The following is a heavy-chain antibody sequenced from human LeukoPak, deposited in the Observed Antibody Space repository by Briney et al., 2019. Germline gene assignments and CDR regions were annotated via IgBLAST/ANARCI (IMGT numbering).Heavy chain of an antibody. V-gene: IGHV3-7*01. J-gene: IGHJ4*02. CDR2: IKPDGSEK. D-gene: IGHD4-17*01. CDR1: GFTFSSYW. CDR3: VPEYYDYGDGGY. Sequence: GGSLRLSCAASGFTFSSYWMSWVRQAPGKGLEWVGNIKPDGSEKYYVDSVKGRFTISRDNAKNSLYLQMNNLRVEDTAVYYCVPEYYDYGDGGYWGRGTLVTVSS.